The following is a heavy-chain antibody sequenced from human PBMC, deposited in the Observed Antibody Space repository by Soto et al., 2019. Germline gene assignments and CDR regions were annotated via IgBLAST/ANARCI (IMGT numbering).Heavy chain of an antibody. J-gene: IGHJ4*02. CDR2: ISSSGSTA. V-gene: IGHV3-48*03. CDR1: GLTFSRFE. D-gene: IGHD3-10*01. CDR3: TRAAWFPYLSFY. Sequence: GGSLRLSCAASGLTFSRFELHWVRQAPGKGLEWISYISSSGSTAYYASSVEGRFTISRDNANNSVYLQMDSLRAEDTALYYCTRAAWFPYLSFYWGQGALVTVSS.